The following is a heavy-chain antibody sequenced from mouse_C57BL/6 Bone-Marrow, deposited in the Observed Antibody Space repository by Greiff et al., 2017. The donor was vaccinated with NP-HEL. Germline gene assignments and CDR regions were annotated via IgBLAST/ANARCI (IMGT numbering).Heavy chain of an antibody. CDR1: GYTFTSYW. Sequence: QVQLQQPGAELVMPGASVKLSCKASGYTFTSYWMHWVKQRPGQGLEWIGEIDPSDSYTNYTPQFKGKSTLTVAKSSRTAYMQLSSLTSEDAAVYYCARRSSRRWYFEVWGTGTTVTVSS. V-gene: IGHV1-69*01. CDR3: ARRSSRRWYFEV. CDR2: IDPSDSYT. J-gene: IGHJ1*03. D-gene: IGHD1-1*01.